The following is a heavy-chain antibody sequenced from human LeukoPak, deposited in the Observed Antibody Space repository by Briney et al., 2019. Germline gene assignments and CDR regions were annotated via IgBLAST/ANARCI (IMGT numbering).Heavy chain of an antibody. V-gene: IGHV1-18*01. CDR1: GYTFSSYG. CDR3: ARRSAQVAAAGLDNWFDP. J-gene: IGHJ5*02. D-gene: IGHD6-13*01. Sequence: ASVKVSCKASGYTFSSYGITWVRQAPGQGLEWMGWISAYNGNTNYAQKLQGRVTMTTDTSTSTAHMELRSLRSDDTAVYYCARRSAQVAAAGLDNWFDPWGQGTLVTVSS. CDR2: ISAYNGNT.